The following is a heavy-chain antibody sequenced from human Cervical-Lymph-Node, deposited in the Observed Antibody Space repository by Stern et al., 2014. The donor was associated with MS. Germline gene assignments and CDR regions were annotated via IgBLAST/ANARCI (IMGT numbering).Heavy chain of an antibody. Sequence: QVQLVQSGPGLVKPSQTLSLTCTVSGGSISRGGYYWSWIRQHPGKGLEWIGYIYYSGTTYYNPSLKSRITISLDTSKNQFSLKLSSVTAADTAVYYCASRRTGNGFDIWGQGTMVTVSS. J-gene: IGHJ3*02. V-gene: IGHV4-31*03. CDR2: IYYSGTT. D-gene: IGHD1-14*01. CDR1: GGSISRGGYY. CDR3: ASRRTGNGFDI.